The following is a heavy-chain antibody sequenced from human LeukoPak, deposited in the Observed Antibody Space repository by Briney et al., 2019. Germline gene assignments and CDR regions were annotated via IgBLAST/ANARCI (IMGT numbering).Heavy chain of an antibody. CDR3: ARIGYSSSCFDY. CDR2: IKQDGSEK. V-gene: IGHV3-7*01. Sequence: GGSLRLSCAASGFTFSSYWMSWVRQAPGKGLEWVANIKQDGSEKDYVDSMKGRFTISRDNAENSVYLQMNSLRAEDTAVYYCARIGYSSSCFDYWGQGTLVTVSS. CDR1: GFTFSSYW. J-gene: IGHJ4*02. D-gene: IGHD6-13*01.